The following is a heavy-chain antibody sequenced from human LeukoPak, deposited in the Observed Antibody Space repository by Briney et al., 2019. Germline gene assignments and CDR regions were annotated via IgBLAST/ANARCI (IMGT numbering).Heavy chain of an antibody. CDR3: ARGGDYGDYGFFDY. CDR2: IYHSGST. V-gene: IGHV4-30-2*01. D-gene: IGHD4-17*01. CDR1: GGSISSGGYS. Sequence: PSETLSLTCAVSGGSISSGGYSWSWLRQPPXKGLEWIGYIYHSGSTYYNPSLKSRVTISVDRSKNQFSLKLSSVTAADTAVYYCARGGDYGDYGFFDYWGQGTLVTVSS. J-gene: IGHJ4*02.